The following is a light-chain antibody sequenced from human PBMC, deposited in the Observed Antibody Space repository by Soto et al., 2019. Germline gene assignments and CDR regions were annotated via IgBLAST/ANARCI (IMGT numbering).Light chain of an antibody. CDR3: CSYAGRSTYVL. CDR2: EGS. CDR1: SSDVGSYNL. Sequence: QSALTQPASVSGSPGQSITISCTGTSSDVGSYNLVSWYQQHPDKAPKLMIYEGSKRPSGVSNRFSGSKSGNTASLTISGLQAEDEADYYCCSYAGRSTYVLFGGGTQLTVL. V-gene: IGLV2-23*01. J-gene: IGLJ2*01.